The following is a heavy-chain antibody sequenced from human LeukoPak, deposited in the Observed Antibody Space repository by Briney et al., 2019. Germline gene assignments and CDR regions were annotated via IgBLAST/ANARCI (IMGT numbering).Heavy chain of an antibody. V-gene: IGHV3-74*01. CDR3: ARDAPHNWFDT. J-gene: IGHJ5*02. CDR2: INSDGGGA. CDR1: GFTFSSYA. Sequence: GGSLRLSCAASGFTFSSYAMHWVRQAPGKGLVWISRINSDGGGAIYADSVKGRFTVSRDNAKNTLYLQMNSLRAEDTAVYYCARDAPHNWFDTWGQGTLVTVSS.